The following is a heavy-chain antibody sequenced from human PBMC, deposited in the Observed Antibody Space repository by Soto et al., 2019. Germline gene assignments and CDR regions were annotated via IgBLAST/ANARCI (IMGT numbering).Heavy chain of an antibody. CDR2: ISGSGGRT. CDR3: AKDQVVATTIDAFDI. J-gene: IGHJ3*02. Sequence: GGSLRLSCAASGFTFSSYAMSWVRQAPGKGLEWVSAISGSGGRTYYADSVKGRFTISRDNSKNTLYLQMNSLRAEDTVVYYCAKDQVVATTIDAFDIWGQGTMVTVSS. D-gene: IGHD5-12*01. V-gene: IGHV3-23*01. CDR1: GFTFSSYA.